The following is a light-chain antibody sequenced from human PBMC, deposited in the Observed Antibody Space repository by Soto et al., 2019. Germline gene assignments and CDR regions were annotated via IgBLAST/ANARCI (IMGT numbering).Light chain of an antibody. J-gene: IGKJ5*01. CDR3: QQYNNWPPIT. CDR2: DAS. Sequence: EIVMTQSPATLSVSPGERAALSCRASQSVSSNLAWYLQKPGQAPRLLIYDASTRATGIPARFSGSGSGTEFTLTISSLQPEDFAVYYCQQYNNWPPITFGQGTRLEIK. V-gene: IGKV3-15*01. CDR1: QSVSSN.